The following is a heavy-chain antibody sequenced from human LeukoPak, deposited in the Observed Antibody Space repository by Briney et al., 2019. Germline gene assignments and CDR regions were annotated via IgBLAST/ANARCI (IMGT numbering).Heavy chain of an antibody. Sequence: ASETLSLTCTVSGGSIGNYYWSWIRQPPGKGLEWIGYIYYSGSTYYNPSLKSRLTISADTSKNQFSLKLRSVTAADTAVYYCARETHDPTMVRGVVDYWGRGTLVTVSS. D-gene: IGHD3-10*01. CDR1: GGSIGNYY. J-gene: IGHJ4*02. V-gene: IGHV4-30-4*01. CDR2: IYYSGST. CDR3: ARETHDPTMVRGVVDY.